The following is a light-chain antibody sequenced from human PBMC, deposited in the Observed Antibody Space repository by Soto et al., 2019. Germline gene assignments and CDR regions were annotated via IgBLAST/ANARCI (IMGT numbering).Light chain of an antibody. CDR3: EAWDDSLNAYV. CDR1: SSNIGNNI. J-gene: IGLJ1*01. V-gene: IGLV1-44*01. Sequence: QSVLTQTPSASGTPRQRVTIPCSGRSSNIGNNIVNWYQQLPGTAPRRLIHSNNRRPSGVPDRFAGSKSGTSASLAINGLQSEDEADYYCEAWDDSLNAYVFGAGTKVTVL. CDR2: SNN.